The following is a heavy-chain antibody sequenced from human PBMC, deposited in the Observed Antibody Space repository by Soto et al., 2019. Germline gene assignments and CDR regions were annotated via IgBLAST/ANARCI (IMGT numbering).Heavy chain of an antibody. CDR3: ARVIAVAGTVYFDY. CDR1: GGSISSGGYY. Sequence: PSETLSLTCTVSGGSISSGGYYWSWIRQPPGKGLEWIGYIYYSGSTNYNPSLKSRVTISVDTSKNQFSLKLSSVTAADTAVYYCARVIAVAGTVYFDYWGQGTLVTVSS. V-gene: IGHV4-61*08. J-gene: IGHJ4*02. D-gene: IGHD6-19*01. CDR2: IYYSGST.